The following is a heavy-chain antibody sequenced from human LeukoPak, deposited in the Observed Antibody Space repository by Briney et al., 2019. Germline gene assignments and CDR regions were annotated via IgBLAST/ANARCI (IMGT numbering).Heavy chain of an antibody. D-gene: IGHD1-26*01. Sequence: SSETLSLTCAVYGGSFSDYYWSWIRQPPGKGLEWIGEINHSGSTTNYNPSLKNRVTISVDTSKKQFSLKLSSVTAADTAVYYCARDHSSASYTYYYYYMDVWGKGTTVTVSS. CDR2: INHSGSTT. CDR1: GGSFSDYY. V-gene: IGHV4-34*01. CDR3: ARDHSSASYTYYYYYMDV. J-gene: IGHJ6*03.